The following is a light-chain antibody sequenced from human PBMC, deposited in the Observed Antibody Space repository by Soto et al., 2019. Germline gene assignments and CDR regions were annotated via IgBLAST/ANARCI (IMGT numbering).Light chain of an antibody. Sequence: EIVLTQSPGTLSLSPGERATLSCRASQSVSSSYLAWYQQKPGQAPRLLIYGASSRATGIPDRFSGSGSGTDFTLTISRLEPEDFAVYYCQEYGSSPECTFGQGTMLEMK. J-gene: IGKJ2*02. CDR2: GAS. CDR1: QSVSSSY. CDR3: QEYGSSPECT. V-gene: IGKV3-20*01.